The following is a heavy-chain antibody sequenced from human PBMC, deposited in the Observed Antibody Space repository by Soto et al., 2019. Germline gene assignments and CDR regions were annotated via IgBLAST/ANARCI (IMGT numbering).Heavy chain of an antibody. CDR1: GGALTSHY. V-gene: IGHV4-59*11. CDR2: SYYSGGT. D-gene: IGHD2-15*01. CDR3: ARRYGGNFDY. Sequence: QVQLQESGPGLVKPSETLSLTCTVSGGALTSHYWSWLRQRPGKGLEWIWHSYYSGGTNYIPSLQRRVPISVDTSKNQFSLKLSAVTAADTAVYYCARRYGGNFDYWGQGTLVTVSS. J-gene: IGHJ4*02.